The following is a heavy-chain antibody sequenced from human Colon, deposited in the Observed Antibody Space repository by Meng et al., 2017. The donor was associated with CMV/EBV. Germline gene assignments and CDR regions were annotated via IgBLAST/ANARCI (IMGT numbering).Heavy chain of an antibody. CDR2: ISGSGGTT. CDR3: AKDGAEFLEWFDY. D-gene: IGHD3-3*01. V-gene: IGHV3-23*01. Sequence: AASVLTFNHYAMRWVRQAPGKGLTWVAAISGSGGTTHYTDSVKGRFPISRDNSKRTLYLQMNSLTAEDTAVYFCAKDGAEFLEWFDYWGQGTLVTVSS. CDR1: VLTFNHYA. J-gene: IGHJ4*02.